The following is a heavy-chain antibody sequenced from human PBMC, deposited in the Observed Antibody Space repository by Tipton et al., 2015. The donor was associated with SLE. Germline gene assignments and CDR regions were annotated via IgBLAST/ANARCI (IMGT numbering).Heavy chain of an antibody. D-gene: IGHD6-19*01. CDR2: IYYSGST. J-gene: IGHJ5*02. V-gene: IGHV4-39*01. CDR3: ARHWDPHSSGWANWFDP. CDR1: GGSISSSSYY. Sequence: TLSLTCTVSGGSISSSSYYWGWIRQPPGKGLEWIGSIYYSGSTYYNPSLKSRVTISVDTSKNQFSLKLSSVTAADTAVYYCARHWDPHSSGWANWFDPWGQGTLVTVSS.